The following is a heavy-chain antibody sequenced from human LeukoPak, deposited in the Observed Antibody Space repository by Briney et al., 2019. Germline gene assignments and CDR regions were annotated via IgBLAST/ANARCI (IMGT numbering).Heavy chain of an antibody. D-gene: IGHD7-27*01. CDR2: IKQDGSEK. CDR3: ARKTGDPDY. V-gene: IGHV3-7*05. CDR1: GFTFSSYW. Sequence: GGSLRLSCAASGFTFSSYWMDWVRQAPGKGLEWVANIKQDGSEKYYVDSVKGRFTISRDNAKKSLYLQMNSLRVEDTALYYCARKTGDPDYWGQGTLVTVSS. J-gene: IGHJ4*02.